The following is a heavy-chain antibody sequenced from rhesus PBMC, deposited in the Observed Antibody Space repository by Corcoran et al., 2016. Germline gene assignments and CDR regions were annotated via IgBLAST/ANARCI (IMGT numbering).Heavy chain of an antibody. CDR3: ARDWGNSENFDY. D-gene: IGHD5-24*01. J-gene: IGHJ4*01. Sequence: QVQLQESGPGLVKPSETLSLTCAVSGGSISSNYWSWIRQPPGKGLEWIGRISGSGGSTNYHPSLKSRVTISPDTSKNQFSLKLSSVTAADTAVYYCARDWGNSENFDYWGQGVLVTVSS. CDR1: GGSISSNY. V-gene: IGHV4-173*01. CDR2: ISGSGGST.